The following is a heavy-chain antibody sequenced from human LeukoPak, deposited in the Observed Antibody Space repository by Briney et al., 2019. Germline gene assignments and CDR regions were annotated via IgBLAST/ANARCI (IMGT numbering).Heavy chain of an antibody. CDR2: INQDGSEK. J-gene: IGHJ5*02. CDR3: ARDNSVGDIAWWFDP. CDR1: GFTFSRYW. V-gene: IGHV3-7*01. D-gene: IGHD3-16*02. Sequence: PGGSLRLSCAVSGFTFSRYWMNWVRQAPGKGLEWVANINQDGSEKYYVDSVKGRFTISRDNAKNSLYLQMNSLRAEDTAVYYCARDNSVGDIAWWFDPWGQGTLVTVSS.